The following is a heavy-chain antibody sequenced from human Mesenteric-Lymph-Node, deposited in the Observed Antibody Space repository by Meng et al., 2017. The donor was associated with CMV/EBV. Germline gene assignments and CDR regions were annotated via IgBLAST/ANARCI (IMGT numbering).Heavy chain of an antibody. CDR2: IYYSGST. D-gene: IGHD3-10*01. CDR3: ARVVRGVISGYFDY. J-gene: IGHJ4*02. CDR1: GGSVSSGSYY. Sequence: SQTLSLTCTVSGGSVSSGSYYWSWIRQPPGKGLKWIGYIYYSGSTNYNPSLKSRVTISVDTSKNQFSLKLSSVTAADTAVYYCARVVRGVISGYFDYWGQGTLVTVSS. V-gene: IGHV4-61*01.